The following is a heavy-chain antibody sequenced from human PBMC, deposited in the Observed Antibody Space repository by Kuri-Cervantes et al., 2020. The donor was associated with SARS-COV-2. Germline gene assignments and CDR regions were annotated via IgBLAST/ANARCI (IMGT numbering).Heavy chain of an antibody. Sequence: GESLKISCVASGFTFGSQAMSWVRQAPGKGLEWVSAISGSGGSTYYADSVKGRFTISRDNSKNTLYLQMNSLRAEDTAVYYCAKVLGGIVGSKADYWGQGTLVTVSS. CDR2: ISGSGGST. D-gene: IGHD1-26*01. J-gene: IGHJ4*02. CDR3: AKVLGGIVGSKADY. V-gene: IGHV3-23*01. CDR1: GFTFGSQA.